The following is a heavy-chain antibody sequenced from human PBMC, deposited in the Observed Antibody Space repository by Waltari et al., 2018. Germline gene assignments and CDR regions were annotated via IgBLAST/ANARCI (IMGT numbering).Heavy chain of an antibody. J-gene: IGHJ4*02. CDR1: GGSISSGSYY. D-gene: IGHD3-10*01. Sequence: QVQLQESGPGLVKPSQTLSLTCTVSGGSISSGSYYWSWIRQPAGKGLEWIGRIYTSGSTNYNPSLKSRVTISVDTSKNQFSLKLSSVTAADTAVYYCAREIGLYYGSARADFDYWGQGTLVTVSS. V-gene: IGHV4-61*02. CDR2: IYTSGST. CDR3: AREIGLYYGSARADFDY.